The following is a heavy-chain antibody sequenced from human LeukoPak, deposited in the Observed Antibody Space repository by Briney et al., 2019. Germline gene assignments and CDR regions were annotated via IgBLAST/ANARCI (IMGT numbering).Heavy chain of an antibody. V-gene: IGHV4-39*01. CDR1: GGSISCTFYY. CDR2: INYSGST. J-gene: IGHJ4*02. D-gene: IGHD1-26*01. Sequence: PSETLSLTCTVSGGSISCTFYYWGRIRQPPGKGLEWIGSINYSGSTYYNPSLKSRVTISVDTSKNQFSLKLSSVTAADTAVYYCARRRASGSYYAYFDYWGQGTLVTVSS. CDR3: ARRRASGSYYAYFDY.